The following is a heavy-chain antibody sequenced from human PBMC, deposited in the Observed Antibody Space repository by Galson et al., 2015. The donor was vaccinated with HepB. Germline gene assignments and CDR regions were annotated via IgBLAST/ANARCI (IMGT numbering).Heavy chain of an antibody. CDR2: ISSSSSTI. D-gene: IGHD5-24*01. J-gene: IGHJ4*02. Sequence: LRLSCAASGFTFSSYSMNWVRQAPGKGLEWVSYISSSSSTIYYADSVKGRFTISRDNAKNSLYLQMNSLRAEDTAVYYCASGLQSPADYWGQGTLVTVSS. V-gene: IGHV3-48*04. CDR1: GFTFSSYS. CDR3: ASGLQSPADY.